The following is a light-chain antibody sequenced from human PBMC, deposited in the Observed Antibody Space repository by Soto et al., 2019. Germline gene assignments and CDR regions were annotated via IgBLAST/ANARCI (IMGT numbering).Light chain of an antibody. CDR2: DAS. J-gene: IGKJ5*01. CDR3: QHRSRWPPIT. CDR1: QRVKTF. Sequence: EIVLTQSPATLSVSQGERATLSCRASQRVKTFLLWYQHRPGQAPRVLIYDASHRATGIPARFRGSGSGTDFTLTISSLEPEDAGIYYCQHRSRWPPITFGQGTRLEV. V-gene: IGKV3-11*01.